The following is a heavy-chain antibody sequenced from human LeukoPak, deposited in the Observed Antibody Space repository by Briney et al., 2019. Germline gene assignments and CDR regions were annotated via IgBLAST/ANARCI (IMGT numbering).Heavy chain of an antibody. Sequence: GESLKISCKGSGYSFTSYWIGWVRQMPGKGLEWMGIIYPDDSDTRYSPSFQGQVTISADKSISTAYLQWSSLKASDTAMYYCARQDCSGGSCYPGAYYFDYWGQGTLVTVSS. D-gene: IGHD2-15*01. J-gene: IGHJ4*02. CDR2: IYPDDSDT. V-gene: IGHV5-51*01. CDR3: ARQDCSGGSCYPGAYYFDY. CDR1: GYSFTSYW.